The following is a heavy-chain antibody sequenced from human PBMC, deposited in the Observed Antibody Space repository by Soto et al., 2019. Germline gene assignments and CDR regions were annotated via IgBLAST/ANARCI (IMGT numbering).Heavy chain of an antibody. D-gene: IGHD4-4*01. J-gene: IGHJ4*02. V-gene: IGHV5-51*01. CDR2: IFPRDSDT. CDR3: ARLGSLLQPIDY. CDR1: GYSFTNYW. Sequence: EVQLVQSGAEVKKPGESLKISCQASGYSFTNYWIGWVRQMPGGGLEWLGLIFPRDSDTRYSPSFEGQVTISTDRSTATAYVQWRSLEASDTALYFCARLGSLLQPIDYWGQGTLVTVSS.